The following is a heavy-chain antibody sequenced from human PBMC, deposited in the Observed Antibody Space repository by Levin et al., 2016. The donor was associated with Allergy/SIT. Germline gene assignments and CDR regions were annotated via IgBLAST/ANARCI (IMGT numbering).Heavy chain of an antibody. Sequence: GGSLRLSCAASGFIFSDYYMTWVRQAPGKGLELVSVISRSGTYTNYADSLKGRFTFSRDNAENSLFLQMNSLRVEDTAVYYCARVRRIAAAGLYFDSWGQGTLVTVSS. J-gene: IGHJ4*02. CDR2: ISRSGTYT. V-gene: IGHV3-11*06. CDR3: ARVRRIAAAGLYFDS. D-gene: IGHD6-13*01. CDR1: GFIFSDYY.